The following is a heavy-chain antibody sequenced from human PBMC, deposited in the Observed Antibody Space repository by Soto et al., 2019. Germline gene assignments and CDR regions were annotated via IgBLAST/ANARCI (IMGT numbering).Heavy chain of an antibody. CDR2: INHSGST. Sequence: PSETLSLTCAVYGGSFSGYYWSWIRQPPGKGLEWIGEINHSGSTNYNPSLKSRVTISVDTSKNQFSLKLSSVTAADTAVYYCARGPSTRPPTYYDFWSGYFSPTGFDYWGQGTLVTVSS. D-gene: IGHD3-3*01. V-gene: IGHV4-34*01. J-gene: IGHJ4*02. CDR1: GGSFSGYY. CDR3: ARGPSTRPPTYYDFWSGYFSPTGFDY.